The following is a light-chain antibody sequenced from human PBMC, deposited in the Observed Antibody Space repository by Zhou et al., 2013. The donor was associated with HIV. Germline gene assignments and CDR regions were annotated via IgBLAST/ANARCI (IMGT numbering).Light chain of an antibody. V-gene: IGKV1-39*01. CDR3: QQSYTTPSIT. CDR1: QDISNY. CDR2: AAS. Sequence: DIQMTQSPSSLSASVGDRVTITCRASQDISNYLNWYQQKPGKAPELLIYAASSLQSGAPSRFSGSGSGPDFTLTISSLQPEDFATYYCQQSYTTPSITFGQGTRLEIK. J-gene: IGKJ5*01.